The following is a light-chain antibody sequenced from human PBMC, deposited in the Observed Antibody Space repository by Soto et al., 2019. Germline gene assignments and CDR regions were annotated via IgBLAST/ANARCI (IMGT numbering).Light chain of an antibody. V-gene: IGKV3-15*01. CDR2: NVS. CDR3: QQYNTLNT. Sequence: EIAMTQSPATLSVSPGQRATLSCRASQNVNSNLAWDQQKPGHAPTLLMYNVSTRATGFPARFSGSWSGTEFTLTISILQSEDSAIYYCQQYNTLNTFGQGTKLEIK. J-gene: IGKJ2*01. CDR1: QNVNSN.